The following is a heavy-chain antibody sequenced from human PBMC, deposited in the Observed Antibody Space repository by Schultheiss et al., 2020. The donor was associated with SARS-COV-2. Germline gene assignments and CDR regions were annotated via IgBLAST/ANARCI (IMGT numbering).Heavy chain of an antibody. Sequence: GGSLRLSCAASAFTFSDYWMGWVRQAPGKGLEWVANIKQDGSEKYYVDSVKGRFTIARDNAKNSLYLQMSSLRAEDTAVYYCARFVGGYTHFDYWGQGTLVTVSS. CDR3: ARFVGGYTHFDY. D-gene: IGHD5-12*01. V-gene: IGHV3-7*01. J-gene: IGHJ4*02. CDR1: AFTFSDYW. CDR2: IKQDGSEK.